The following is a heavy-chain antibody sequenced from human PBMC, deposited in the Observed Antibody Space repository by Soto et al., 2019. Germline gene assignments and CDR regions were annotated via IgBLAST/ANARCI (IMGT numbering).Heavy chain of an antibody. CDR1: GFNFRSFG. V-gene: IGHV3-33*01. CDR2: IWYDGSNK. D-gene: IGHD2-21*02. J-gene: IGHJ6*03. CDR3: ARGLGGDAHYYKDV. Sequence: PGGSLRLSCAASGFNFRSFGMHWVRQAPGKGLEWVAIIWYDGSNKYYADSVEGRFTISRDNSKNTLYLQMDSLRAEDTAVYYCARGLGGDAHYYKDVWGKGTTVTVSS.